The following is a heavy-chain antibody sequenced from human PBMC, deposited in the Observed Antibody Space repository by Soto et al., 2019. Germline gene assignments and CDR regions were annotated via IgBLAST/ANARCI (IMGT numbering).Heavy chain of an antibody. CDR3: AREGEMPYYYYGLDV. Sequence: ASVKVACKASGYTVTTYGISWVRQAPGQGLEWMGWISGYNGHTKYAQKFQGRVTMTTDTSTSTVYMDLRSLSSDDTAVYYCAREGEMPYYYYGLDVWGQGTTVTVSS. V-gene: IGHV1-18*01. CDR2: ISGYNGHT. CDR1: GYTVTTYG. J-gene: IGHJ6*02. D-gene: IGHD3-16*01.